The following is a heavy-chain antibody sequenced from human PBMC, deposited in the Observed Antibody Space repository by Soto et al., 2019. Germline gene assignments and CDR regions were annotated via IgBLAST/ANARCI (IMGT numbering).Heavy chain of an antibody. Sequence: QVQLVQSGAEVKKPGSSVKVSCKASGGTFSSYAISWVRQAPGQGLEWMGGIIPIFGTANYAQKFQGRVTITADESTSTAYMELSSLRSEDTAVYYCAGASRIAARKVIYYYGMDVWGQGTTVTVSS. J-gene: IGHJ6*02. V-gene: IGHV1-69*01. CDR1: GGTFSSYA. CDR2: IIPIFGTA. D-gene: IGHD6-6*01. CDR3: AGASRIAARKVIYYYGMDV.